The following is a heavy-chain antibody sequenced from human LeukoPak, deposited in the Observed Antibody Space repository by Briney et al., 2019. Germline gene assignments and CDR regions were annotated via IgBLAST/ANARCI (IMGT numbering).Heavy chain of an antibody. Sequence: GGSLRLSCAASGFTFSSYGMHWVRQAPGKGLEWVAVISYDGSNKYYADSVKGRFTISRDNSKNTLYLQMNSLRAEDTAVYYCARGRRTYFDYWGQGTLVTVSS. CDR2: ISYDGSNK. D-gene: IGHD3/OR15-3a*01. CDR3: ARGRRTYFDY. V-gene: IGHV3-30*03. J-gene: IGHJ4*02. CDR1: GFTFSSYG.